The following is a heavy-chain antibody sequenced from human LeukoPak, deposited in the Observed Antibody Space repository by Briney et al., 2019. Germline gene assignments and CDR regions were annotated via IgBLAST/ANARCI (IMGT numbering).Heavy chain of an antibody. Sequence: PGGSLRFSCAASGFTFSSYWMHWVRQDPGKGLVWVSRISSDESSTSYADSVKGRFTISRDNAKNTLYLQMNSLRAEDTALYYCARGGHHYHSSGYYGGTNFDYWGQGTLVTVSS. J-gene: IGHJ4*02. D-gene: IGHD3-22*01. V-gene: IGHV3-74*01. CDR3: ARGGHHYHSSGYYGGTNFDY. CDR1: GFTFSSYW. CDR2: ISSDESST.